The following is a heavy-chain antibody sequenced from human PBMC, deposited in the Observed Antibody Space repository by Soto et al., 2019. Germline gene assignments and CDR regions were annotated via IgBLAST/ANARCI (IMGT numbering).Heavy chain of an antibody. J-gene: IGHJ4*02. Sequence: QVQLVQSGAEVKKPGSSVKVSCKASGGTFSSYTISWVRQAPGQGLEWMGRIIPILGIANYAQKFQGRVTIPAAKSTSTAYMELGSLRSEDTAVYYCARDPPRYCSSTSCYNYWGQGTLVAVSS. D-gene: IGHD2-2*02. CDR1: GGTFSSYT. CDR3: ARDPPRYCSSTSCYNY. CDR2: IIPILGIA. V-gene: IGHV1-69*08.